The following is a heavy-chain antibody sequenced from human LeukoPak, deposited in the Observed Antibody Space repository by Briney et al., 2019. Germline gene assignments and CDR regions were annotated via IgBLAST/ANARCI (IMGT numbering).Heavy chain of an antibody. CDR1: GGTFSSYA. CDR3: AREAPYCGCDCYSHFDY. CDR2: IIPIFGTA. D-gene: IGHD2-21*01. Sequence: SVKVSCKASGGTFSSYAISWVRQAPGQGLEWMGGIIPIFGTANYAQKFQGRVTITADESTSTAYMELSSLRSEDTAVYYCAREAPYCGCDCYSHFDYWGQGTLVTVSS. J-gene: IGHJ4*02. V-gene: IGHV1-69*01.